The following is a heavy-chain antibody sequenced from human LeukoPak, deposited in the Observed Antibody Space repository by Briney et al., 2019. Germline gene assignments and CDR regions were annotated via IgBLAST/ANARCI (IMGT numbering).Heavy chain of an antibody. CDR1: GGSISSSSYY. V-gene: IGHV4-39*01. D-gene: IGHD6-6*01. J-gene: IGHJ4*02. CDR2: IYYSGST. CDR3: ARLGSSSSVYVDY. Sequence: ASETLSLTCTVSGGSISSSSYYWGWIRQPPGKGLEWIGSIYYSGSTYYNPSLKSRVTISVDTSKNQFSLKLSSVTAADTAVYYCARLGSSSSVYVDYWGQGTLVTVSS.